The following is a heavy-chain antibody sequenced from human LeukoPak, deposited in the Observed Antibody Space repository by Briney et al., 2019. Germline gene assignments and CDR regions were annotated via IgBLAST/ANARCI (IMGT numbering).Heavy chain of an antibody. J-gene: IGHJ6*02. CDR1: GGSISSHY. CDR2: IYNSGST. D-gene: IGHD3-10*01. Sequence: SETLSLTCTVSGGSISSHYWSWIRQPPGKELEWIGYIYNSGSTNHNPSLKSRVTMSVDTSKNQFSLQLSSVTAADTAVYYCARNIKLGIYYYYYYGMDVWGQGTTVTVSS. V-gene: IGHV4-59*11. CDR3: ARNIKLGIYYYYYYGMDV.